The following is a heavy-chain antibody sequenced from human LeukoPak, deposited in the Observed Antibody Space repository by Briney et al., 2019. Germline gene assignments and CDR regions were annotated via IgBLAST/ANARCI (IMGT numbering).Heavy chain of an antibody. CDR3: ARAEPGVYACYFDY. J-gene: IGHJ4*02. V-gene: IGHV1-18*01. CDR2: ISAYNGNT. CDR1: GYTFTSYG. Sequence: GASVKVSCKASGYTFTSYGISWVRQAPGQGLEWMGWISAYNGNTNYAQKLQGRVTMTTDTSTSTAYMELRSLRSDDTAVYYCARAEPGVYACYFDYWGQGTLVTVSS. D-gene: IGHD2-8*01.